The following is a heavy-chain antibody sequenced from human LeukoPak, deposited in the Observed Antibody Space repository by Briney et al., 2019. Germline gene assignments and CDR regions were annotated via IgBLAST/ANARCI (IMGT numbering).Heavy chain of an antibody. CDR1: GFTFSSYS. V-gene: IGHV3-49*04. J-gene: IGHJ4*02. Sequence: GGPLRLSCAASGFTFSSYSMNWVRQAPGKGLEWVGFIRSKVYGGTPEYAASVKGRFTISRDDSQGIAYLQMNSLKTEDTAVYYCTRDQTPYYWGQGTLVTVSS. CDR2: IRSKVYGGTP. CDR3: TRDQTPYY.